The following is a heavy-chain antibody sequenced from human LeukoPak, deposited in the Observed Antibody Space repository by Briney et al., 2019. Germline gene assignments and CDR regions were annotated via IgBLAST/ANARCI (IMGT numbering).Heavy chain of an antibody. D-gene: IGHD5-18*01. J-gene: IGHJ6*03. CDR1: GGSISRYY. CDR3: ARGAKYSYYYYMDV. Sequence: SETLSLTCTVSGGSISRYYWSWIRQPAGKGLEWSGRIYTSGSTNYNPSLKRRVTMSVDTSKNQFSLKLSSVTAADTAVYYCARGAKYSYYYYMDVWGKGTTVTVSS. CDR2: IYTSGST. V-gene: IGHV4-4*07.